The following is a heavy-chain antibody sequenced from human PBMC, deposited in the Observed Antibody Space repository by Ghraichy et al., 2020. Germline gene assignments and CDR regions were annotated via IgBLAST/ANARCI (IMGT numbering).Heavy chain of an antibody. Sequence: SETLSLTCTVSGGSISSYHWSWIRQPPGKGLEWIGYIYYSGSTNYNPSLKSRVTISVDTSKNQFSLKLSSVTAADTAVYYCARLLREGWELLPDYWGQGTLVTVSS. J-gene: IGHJ4*02. V-gene: IGHV4-59*08. CDR2: IYYSGST. D-gene: IGHD1-26*01. CDR1: GGSISSYH. CDR3: ARLLREGWELLPDY.